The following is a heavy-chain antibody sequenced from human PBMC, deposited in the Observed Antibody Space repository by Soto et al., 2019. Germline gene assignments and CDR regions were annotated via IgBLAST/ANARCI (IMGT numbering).Heavy chain of an antibody. CDR3: HRATMTIFGLIIDNGIWFDP. D-gene: IGHD3-3*01. CDR1: GFSLSTSGAA. V-gene: IGHV2-5*02. Sequence: QINLIESGPTLVKPTQTLTLTCTFSGFSLSTSGAAVGWVRQPPGRALEWLALIYWDGDKRYNASLGNRLTITKDTSMNQVVLTLTNVDPADTATYFAHRATMTIFGLIIDNGIWFDPWGQGTRVIVSS. J-gene: IGHJ5*02. CDR2: IYWDGDK.